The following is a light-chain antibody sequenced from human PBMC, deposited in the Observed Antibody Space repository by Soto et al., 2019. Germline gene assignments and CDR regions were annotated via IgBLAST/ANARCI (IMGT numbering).Light chain of an antibody. V-gene: IGLV2-14*01. CDR1: SSDVGGYNY. J-gene: IGLJ2*01. Sequence: QSALTQPASVSGSPGQSITISCTGTSSDVGGYNYVSWYQQHPGKAPKLMIYDVGNRPSGVSNRFSGSKSGNTASLTISGLQAEDEADYYCSSDTSSSTLLGGGTKLTVL. CDR2: DVG. CDR3: SSDTSSSTL.